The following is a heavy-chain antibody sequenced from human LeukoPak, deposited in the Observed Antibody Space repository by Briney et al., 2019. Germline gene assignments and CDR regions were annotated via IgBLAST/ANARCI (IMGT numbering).Heavy chain of an antibody. D-gene: IGHD3-22*01. CDR2: INPNSGGT. Sequence: ASVKASCKASGYTFTGYYMHWVRQAPGQGLEWMGWINPNSGGTNYAQKFQGRVTMTRDTSISTAYMELSRLRSDDTAVYYCARDWSYYDTSGYYNRVLDYWGQGTLVTVSS. CDR3: ARDWSYYDTSGYYNRVLDY. CDR1: GYTFTGYY. V-gene: IGHV1-2*02. J-gene: IGHJ4*02.